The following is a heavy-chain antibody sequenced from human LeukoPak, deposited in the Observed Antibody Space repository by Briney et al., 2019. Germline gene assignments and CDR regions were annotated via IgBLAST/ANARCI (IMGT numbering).Heavy chain of an antibody. Sequence: GGSLRLSCAASGFTFSTYWMSWVRQAPGKGLEWVANIKEDGSDKYYVDSVKGRFTISRDNAKNSLFLQMNSLRAEDTAVYYCGRGGMGEYTGYDDFWGQGTLVTVSS. CDR1: GFTFSTYW. J-gene: IGHJ4*02. CDR3: GRGGMGEYTGYDDF. D-gene: IGHD5-12*01. V-gene: IGHV3-7*01. CDR2: IKEDGSDK.